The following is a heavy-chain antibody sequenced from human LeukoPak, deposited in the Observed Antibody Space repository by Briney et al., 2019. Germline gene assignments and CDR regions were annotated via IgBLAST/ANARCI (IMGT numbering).Heavy chain of an antibody. V-gene: IGHV1-18*01. CDR3: ARLTDGYCSGGSCYSL. CDR2: IGTYGGDT. D-gene: IGHD2-15*01. CDR1: TSR. J-gene: IGHJ4*02. Sequence: ASVKVSCKATSRISWVRQAPGQGLEWMGWIGTYGGDTYYAQKFQGRITVTTDTSTSTVYMELRNLRSDDTAVYYCARLTDGYCSGGSCYSLWGQGTLVTVSS.